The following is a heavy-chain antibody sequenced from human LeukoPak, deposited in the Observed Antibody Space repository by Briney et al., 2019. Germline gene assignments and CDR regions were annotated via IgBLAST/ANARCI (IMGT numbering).Heavy chain of an antibody. CDR3: ARENDYALAY. CDR1: GFTFSSYG. J-gene: IGHJ4*02. Sequence: GRSLRLAWAAAGFTFSSYGMHWVRQAPGKGLEWVAVIRYVGSDKYYADSVKGRFTISRDNSQNTMYLQMNSLRAEDTAVYYCARENDYALAYWGQGTLVTVSS. D-gene: IGHD4-17*01. CDR2: IRYVGSDK. V-gene: IGHV3-30*12.